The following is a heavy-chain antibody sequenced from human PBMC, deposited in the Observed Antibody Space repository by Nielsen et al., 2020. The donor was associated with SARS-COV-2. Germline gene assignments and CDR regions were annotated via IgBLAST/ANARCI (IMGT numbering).Heavy chain of an antibody. J-gene: IGHJ5*02. D-gene: IGHD3-9*01. CDR1: GFTFSSYG. CDR3: AKAYDILTGYYPS. V-gene: IGHV3-30*18. CDR2: ISYDGSNK. Sequence: GGSLRLSCAASGFTFSSYGMHWVRQAPGKGLEWVAVISYDGSNKYYADSVKGRFTISRDNSKNTLYLQMNSLRAEDTAVYYCAKAYDILTGYYPSWGQGTLVTVSS.